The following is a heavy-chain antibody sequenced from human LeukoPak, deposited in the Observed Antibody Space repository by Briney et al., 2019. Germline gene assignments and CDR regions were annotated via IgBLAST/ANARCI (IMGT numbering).Heavy chain of an antibody. Sequence: PGGSLRLSCAASGFTFSSYGMSWVRQVPGKGLEWVSAISGTGGTTYYADSVKGRFTISRDNSKNTLYLQMNSLRAEDTAVYYCAKNGDRGAYCSGGSCYPYYYYYMDVWGKGTTVTISS. CDR3: AKNGDRGAYCSGGSCYPYYYYYMDV. CDR1: GFTFSSYG. D-gene: IGHD2-15*01. CDR2: ISGTGGTT. J-gene: IGHJ6*03. V-gene: IGHV3-23*01.